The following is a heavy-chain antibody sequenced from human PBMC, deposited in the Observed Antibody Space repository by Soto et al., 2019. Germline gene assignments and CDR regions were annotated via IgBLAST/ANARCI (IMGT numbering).Heavy chain of an antibody. Sequence: GGSLRLSCAASGFTFSSYDMHWVRQATGKGLEWVSAIGTAGDTYYPGSVKGRFTISRENAKNSLYLQMNSLRAGDTAVYYCAIALVSSGYSYGYYCYGMDVWGQGTTVTVSS. V-gene: IGHV3-13*01. D-gene: IGHD5-18*01. CDR1: GFTFSSYD. CDR2: IGTAGDT. J-gene: IGHJ6*02. CDR3: AIALVSSGYSYGYYCYGMDV.